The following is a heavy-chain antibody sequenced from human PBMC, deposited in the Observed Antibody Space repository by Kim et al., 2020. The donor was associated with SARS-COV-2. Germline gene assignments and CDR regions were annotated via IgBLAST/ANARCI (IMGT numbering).Heavy chain of an antibody. D-gene: IGHD1-26*01. J-gene: IGHJ4*02. V-gene: IGHV3-23*01. Sequence: AASGEGRFHIYRDNSENTLYLQMNSLRAEDTAVYYCAKLGWELPFDYWGQGTLVTVSS. CDR3: AKLGWELPFDY.